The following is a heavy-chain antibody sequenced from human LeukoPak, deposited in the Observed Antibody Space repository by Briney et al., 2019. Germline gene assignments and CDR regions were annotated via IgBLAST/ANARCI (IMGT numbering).Heavy chain of an antibody. CDR3: ARDQAATNTQVRFCLD. CDR2: ISAYNGNT. J-gene: IGHJ4*02. Sequence: ASVKVSCKVSGYTLTELSMHWVRQAPGKGLEGMGWISAYNGNTNFAQKLQGRVTMTTDTSTSTAYMDLRSLRSDDTAVYYCARDQAATNTQVRFCLDWGQGTLVTVSS. CDR1: GYTLTELS. V-gene: IGHV1-18*01. D-gene: IGHD4-11*01.